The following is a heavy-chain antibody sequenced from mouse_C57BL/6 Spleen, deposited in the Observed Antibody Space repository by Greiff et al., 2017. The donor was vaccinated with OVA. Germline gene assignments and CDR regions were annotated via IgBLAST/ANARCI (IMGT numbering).Heavy chain of an antibody. CDR2: ISYDGSN. Sequence: ESGPGLVKPSQSLSLTCSVTGYSITSGYYWNWIRQFPGNKLEWMGYISYDGSNNYNPSLKNRISITRDTSKNQFFLKLNSVTTEDTATYYCARETGDLGYFDYWGQGTTLTVSS. D-gene: IGHD2-13*01. V-gene: IGHV3-6*01. CDR1: GYSITSGYY. J-gene: IGHJ2*01. CDR3: ARETGDLGYFDY.